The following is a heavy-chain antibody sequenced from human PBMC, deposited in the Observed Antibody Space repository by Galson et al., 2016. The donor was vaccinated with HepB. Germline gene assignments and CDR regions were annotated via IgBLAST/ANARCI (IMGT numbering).Heavy chain of an antibody. V-gene: IGHV4-34*01. J-gene: IGHJ6*02. CDR1: SGSFSGYS. Sequence: ETLSLTCTVYSGSFSGYSWSWLRQPPGKGLEWIGEVNHSGSTNYNPSLKSRVTVSVDTTKMPFSLNMRSVTAADTAVYYCVKEKQFGSGPFGMDVWGQGTTVTVSS. D-gene: IGHD3-10*01. CDR3: VKEKQFGSGPFGMDV. CDR2: VNHSGST.